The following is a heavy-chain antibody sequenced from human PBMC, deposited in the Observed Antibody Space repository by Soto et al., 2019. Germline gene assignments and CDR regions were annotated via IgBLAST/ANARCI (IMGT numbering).Heavy chain of an antibody. Sequence: QVQLVQSGAEVKKSGASVKVSCKPSGYSFSDYFIQWVRQAPGQGLEWVAWINPKTAATNYAKKFQGRASLTGDTSSTTAYMELTRLRPDDTAVYYCDRIKWGLTYYHGMDVGGQGTTVLFSS. D-gene: IGHD1-26*01. CDR1: GYSFSDYF. CDR2: INPKTAAT. CDR3: DRIKWGLTYYHGMDV. J-gene: IGHJ6*02. V-gene: IGHV1-2*02.